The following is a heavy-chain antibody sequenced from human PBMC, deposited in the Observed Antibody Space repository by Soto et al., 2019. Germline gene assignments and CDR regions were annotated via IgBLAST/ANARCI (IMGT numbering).Heavy chain of an antibody. V-gene: IGHV4-39*01. CDR1: GGSISSSSYY. CDR3: ASGQDDTIFGVVIRL. J-gene: IGHJ4*02. CDR2: IYYSGST. Sequence: SETLSLTCTVSGGSISSSSYYWGWIRQPPGKGLEWIGSIYYSGSTYYNPSLKSRVTISVDTSKNQFSLKLSSVTAADTAVYYCASGQDDTIFGVVIRLWGQGTLVTVAS. D-gene: IGHD3-3*01.